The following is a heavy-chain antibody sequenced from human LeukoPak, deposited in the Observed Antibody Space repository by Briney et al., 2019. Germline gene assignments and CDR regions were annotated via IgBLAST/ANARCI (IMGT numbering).Heavy chain of an antibody. D-gene: IGHD3-10*01. J-gene: IGHJ5*02. CDR1: GYTFTSYG. V-gene: IGHV1-18*01. CDR2: ISAYNGNT. Sequence: ASVKVSCKASGYTFTSYGISWVRQAPGQGLEWMGWISAYNGNTNYAQKLQGRVTMTTDTSTSTAYMELRSLRSDDTAVYYCASSPLLYGPGSYLFDPWGQGTLVTVSS. CDR3: ASSPLLYGPGSYLFDP.